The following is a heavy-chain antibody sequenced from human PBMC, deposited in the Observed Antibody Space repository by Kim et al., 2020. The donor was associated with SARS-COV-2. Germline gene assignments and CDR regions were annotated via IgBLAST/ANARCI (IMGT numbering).Heavy chain of an antibody. Sequence: ASVKVSCKASGYTFTSYAIHWVRQAPGQRLEWMGWINAGNGNTKYSQKFQGRVTITRDTSASTAYMELSSLRSEDTAVYYCARDLVVAADYYGMDVWGQGTTVTVSS. CDR3: ARDLVVAADYYGMDV. J-gene: IGHJ6*02. V-gene: IGHV1-3*01. CDR2: INAGNGNT. D-gene: IGHD2-15*01. CDR1: GYTFTSYA.